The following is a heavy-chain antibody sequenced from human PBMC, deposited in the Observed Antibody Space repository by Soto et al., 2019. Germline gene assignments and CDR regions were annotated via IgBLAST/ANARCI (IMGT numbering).Heavy chain of an antibody. CDR1: GFTFSSYW. J-gene: IGHJ4*02. Sequence: EVQLVESGGGFVQPGGSLRLSCAASGFTFSSYWMHWVRQAPGAGPVWVSRISSDGSNIYYADSVKGRFTVSRDNAKNTLYLQMSSLRADDTAVYYCGQSRECYSYFEHWGQGILVTVSS. CDR2: ISSDGSNI. D-gene: IGHD4-4*01. CDR3: GQSRECYSYFEH. V-gene: IGHV3-74*01.